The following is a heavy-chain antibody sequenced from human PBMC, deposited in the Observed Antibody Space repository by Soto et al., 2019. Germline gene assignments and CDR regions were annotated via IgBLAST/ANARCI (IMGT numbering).Heavy chain of an antibody. D-gene: IGHD3-22*01. CDR2: ISGSGGST. CDR3: ANSARHYYDSSGYANYFDY. V-gene: IGHV3-23*01. Sequence: EVQLLESGGGLVQPGGSLRLYCAASGFTFSSYAMSWVRQAPGKGLEWVSAISGSGGSTYYADSVKGRFTISRDNSKNTVYLQMTTLRAEDTAVYYCANSARHYYDSSGYANYFDYWGQGTLVTVSS. CDR1: GFTFSSYA. J-gene: IGHJ4*02.